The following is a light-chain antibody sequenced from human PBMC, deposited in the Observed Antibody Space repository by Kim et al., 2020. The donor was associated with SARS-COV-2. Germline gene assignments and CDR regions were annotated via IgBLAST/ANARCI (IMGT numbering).Light chain of an antibody. Sequence: QTARPPSHGNRNYVGNQGEAGRQQHQGHPPKPQSNRKNNRPSGISERVSAARSGKTAFLTITGLQPEDEADYNCSAWKRKLSGGVFGGGTQLTVL. CDR2: RKN. J-gene: IGLJ3*02. V-gene: IGLV10-54*01. CDR1: RNYVGNQG. CDR3: SAWKRKLSGGV.